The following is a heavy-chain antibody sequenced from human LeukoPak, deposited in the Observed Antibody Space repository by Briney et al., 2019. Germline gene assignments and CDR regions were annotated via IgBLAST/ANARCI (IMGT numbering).Heavy chain of an antibody. J-gene: IGHJ3*02. Sequence: SETLSLTCTVSGGSISSSSYYWGWIRQPPGRGLEWIGSIYYSGSTYYNPSLKSRVTISVDTSKNQFSLKLSSVTAVDTAVYYCARAFATVVGDAFDIWGQGTMVTVSS. D-gene: IGHD4-23*01. CDR2: IYYSGST. CDR1: GGSISSSSYY. CDR3: ARAFATVVGDAFDI. V-gene: IGHV4-39*07.